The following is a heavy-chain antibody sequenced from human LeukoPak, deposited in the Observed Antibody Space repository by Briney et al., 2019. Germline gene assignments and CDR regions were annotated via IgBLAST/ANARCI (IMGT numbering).Heavy chain of an antibody. V-gene: IGHV4-59*01. CDR1: GATINSYY. CDR2: IHYIDRT. D-gene: IGHD3-22*01. CDR3: PRGYWYQGRFDWLDP. Sequence: SETLSLTCTVSGATINSYYWKWIRQSAGRAVEWIGYIHYIDRTKYNPSLTTGLTISIHTPKSHLSLNMASVSDPDTPVYNFPRGYWYQGRFDWLDPWGQGTLATVSS. J-gene: IGHJ5*02.